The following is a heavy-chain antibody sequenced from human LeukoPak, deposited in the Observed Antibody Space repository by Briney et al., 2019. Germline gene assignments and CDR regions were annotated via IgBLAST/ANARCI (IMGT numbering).Heavy chain of an antibody. V-gene: IGHV3-23*01. CDR3: AKDAIPWNSVWDCFAA. Sequence: GGSLRLSCAASGFTFSSYAMTWVRQAPGKGLEWVSSAGVGSDTHYADSVKGRFTISRDNSDDKLFLEMNSLRAEDTAVYYCAKDAIPWNSVWDCFAALGQGTLVTVSS. D-gene: IGHD1-7*01. J-gene: IGHJ4*02. CDR2: SAGVGSDT. CDR1: GFTFSSYA.